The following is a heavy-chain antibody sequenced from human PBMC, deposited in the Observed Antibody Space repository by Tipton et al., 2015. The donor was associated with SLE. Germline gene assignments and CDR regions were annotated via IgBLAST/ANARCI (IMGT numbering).Heavy chain of an antibody. CDR3: AREGSTRAPGAFDI. CDR2: IYDSGSP. Sequence: LRLSCAASGFIFSSYAMSWVRQAPGKGLEWIGYIYDSGSPKYNPSLKSRVTISVDTSKNHFSLKLSSVTAADTAVYYCAREGSTRAPGAFDIWGQGTMVTVSS. CDR1: GFIFSSYA. J-gene: IGHJ3*02. D-gene: IGHD2-2*01. V-gene: IGHV4-59*01.